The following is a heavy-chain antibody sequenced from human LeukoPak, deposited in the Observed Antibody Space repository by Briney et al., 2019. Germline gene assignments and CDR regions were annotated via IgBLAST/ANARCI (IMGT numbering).Heavy chain of an antibody. V-gene: IGHV4-34*01. CDR1: GGSFSGYY. CDR3: ARDPLNDDQFDY. J-gene: IGHJ4*02. D-gene: IGHD1-1*01. Sequence: SETLSLTCAVYGGSFSGYYWSWIRQSPGKGLEWIGEINDSGGTNYNPSLKSRATISIDTSTNQFSLKVGSLTAADTGVYYCARDPLNDDQFDYWGQGTLVTVSS. CDR2: INDSGGT.